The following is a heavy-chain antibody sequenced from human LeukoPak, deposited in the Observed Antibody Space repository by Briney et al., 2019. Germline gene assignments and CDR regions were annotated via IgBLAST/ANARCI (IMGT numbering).Heavy chain of an antibody. CDR1: GYTFTGYY. V-gene: IGHV1-2*02. D-gene: IGHD3-10*01. Sequence: ASVKVSCTASGYTFTGYYMHWVRQAPGQGLEWMGWINPNSGGTNYAQKFQGRVTMTRDTSISTAYMELSSLRSEDTAVYYCARGAKGGSGSYKSAFDIWGQGTMVTVSS. CDR3: ARGAKGGSGSYKSAFDI. CDR2: INPNSGGT. J-gene: IGHJ3*02.